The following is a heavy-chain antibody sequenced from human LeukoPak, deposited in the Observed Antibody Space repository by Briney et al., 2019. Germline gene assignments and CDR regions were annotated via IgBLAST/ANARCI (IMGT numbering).Heavy chain of an antibody. CDR1: RFCFSNDW. CDR3: ARDIVSGSGSLDY. V-gene: IGHV3-74*01. D-gene: IGHD3-10*01. Sequence: PAGSMRLSCAVSRFCFSNDWTECVRQPPREGRVWASRAKTDGSNPSYADSVKGRFTISTDNAESMLYLQMNTLGAEDTAGYYCARDIVSGSGSLDYWGQGTLVTVSS. CDR2: AKTDGSNP. J-gene: IGHJ4*02.